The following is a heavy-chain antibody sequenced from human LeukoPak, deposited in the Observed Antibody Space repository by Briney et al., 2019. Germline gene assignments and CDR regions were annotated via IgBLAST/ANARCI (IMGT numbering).Heavy chain of an antibody. CDR3: GRGPREADPGILGYSYYYCGMDV. CDR2: IIHNRGTASGST. D-gene: IGHD2-15*01. Sequence: PSGTLSLTCAVYGGSFSGNSWSWIRHAPGKGLEWIGEIIHNRGTASGSTTYNASLPSRGTISVDTSKNQFSLRLTAVTAADTAVYYCGRGPREADPGILGYSYYYCGMDVWGQGTTVTVSS. CDR1: GGSFSGNS. V-gene: IGHV4-34*01. J-gene: IGHJ6*02.